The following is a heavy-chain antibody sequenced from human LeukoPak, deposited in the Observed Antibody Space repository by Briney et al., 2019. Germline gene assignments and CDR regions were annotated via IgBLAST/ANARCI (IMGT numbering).Heavy chain of an antibody. Sequence: GGSLRLSCEASGFTFSSYYMIWVRQAPGKGLEWVSVISVSGDWTYYADSVKGRFTISRDNSKNTLYLQMNSLRAEDTAVYYCANYRQSITAAGNSREFADYWGQGTLVTVSS. CDR1: GFTFSSYY. V-gene: IGHV3-23*01. CDR3: ANYRQSITAAGNSREFADY. J-gene: IGHJ4*02. D-gene: IGHD6-13*01. CDR2: ISVSGDWT.